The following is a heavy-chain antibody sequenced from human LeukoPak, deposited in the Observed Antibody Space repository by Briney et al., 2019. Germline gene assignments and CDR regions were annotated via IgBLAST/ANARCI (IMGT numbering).Heavy chain of an antibody. CDR3: ARGVKRSRKDYMDV. V-gene: IGHV3-11*04. CDR2: ISSSGSTI. CDR1: GFTFRDYY. Sequence: GGSLRLSCAASGFTFRDYYMSWIRQAPGKGLEWVSYISSSGSTIYYADSVKGRSTISRDNAKNSLYLQMNSLRAEDTAVYYCARGVKRSRKDYMDVWGKGTTVTVSS. J-gene: IGHJ6*03.